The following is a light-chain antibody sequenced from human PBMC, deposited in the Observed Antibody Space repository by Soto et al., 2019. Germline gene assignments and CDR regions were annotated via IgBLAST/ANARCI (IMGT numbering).Light chain of an antibody. CDR2: EAS. Sequence: DIQMTQSPSSLSASVGDRVTITCRASQSISSYLNWYQQKPGKAPKLLIYEASSLQSGVPSRFSGSGSGTDFTLTISSLQPEDFATYYCQQSDTTPWKFGQGTKVDIK. CDR3: QQSDTTPWK. J-gene: IGKJ1*01. V-gene: IGKV1-39*01. CDR1: QSISSY.